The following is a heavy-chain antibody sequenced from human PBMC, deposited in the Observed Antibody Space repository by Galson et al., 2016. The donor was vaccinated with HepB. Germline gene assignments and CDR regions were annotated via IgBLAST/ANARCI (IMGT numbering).Heavy chain of an antibody. Sequence: SLRLSCAASGFTFNTYGMNWVRQAPGKGLEWISFISSSSNIIHYADSVKGRFTISRDNAKNTLYVQMDSLRTEDTAVYYCARDHSGNYYTSFDIWGQGTMVTVSS. D-gene: IGHD1-26*01. CDR3: ARDHSGNYYTSFDI. CDR2: ISSSSNII. J-gene: IGHJ3*02. CDR1: GFTFNTYG. V-gene: IGHV3-48*01.